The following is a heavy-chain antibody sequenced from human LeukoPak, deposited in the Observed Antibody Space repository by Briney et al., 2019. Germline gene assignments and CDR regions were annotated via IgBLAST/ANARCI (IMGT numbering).Heavy chain of an antibody. Sequence: SETLSLTCTVSGGSISSYYWSWIRQPPGKGLEWIGYIYYSGSTNYNPSLKSRVTISVDTSKSQFSLKLTSATAADTAVYYCATGRSIRYFDYWGQGTLLTVSS. D-gene: IGHD3-9*01. V-gene: IGHV4-59*08. CDR2: IYYSGST. J-gene: IGHJ4*02. CDR1: GGSISSYY. CDR3: ATGRSIRYFDY.